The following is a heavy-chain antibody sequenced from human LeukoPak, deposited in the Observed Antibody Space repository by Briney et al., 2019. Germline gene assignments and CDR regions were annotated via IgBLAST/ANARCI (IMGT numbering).Heavy chain of an antibody. CDR3: ARGLYRFDP. D-gene: IGHD3-10*01. V-gene: IGHV3-48*01. J-gene: IGHJ5*02. CDR1: GFTFSNYW. CDR2: ISSSSSTI. Sequence: GGSLRLSCAASGFTFSNYWMNWVRQAPGKGLEWVSYISSSSSTIYYADSVKGRFTISRDNAKNSLYLQMYSLRAEDTAVYYCARGLYRFDPWGQGTLVTVSS.